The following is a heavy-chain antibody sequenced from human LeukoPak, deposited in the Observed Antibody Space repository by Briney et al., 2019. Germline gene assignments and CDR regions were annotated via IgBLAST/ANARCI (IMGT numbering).Heavy chain of an antibody. CDR3: ANMYSSGSDLLDY. V-gene: IGHV3-23*01. CDR2: ISGSGGST. Sequence: GGSLRLSCAASGFTFSSYEMNWVRQAPGKGLEWVSAISGSGGSTYYADSVKGRFTISRDNSKNTLYLQMNSLRAEDTAVYYCANMYSSGSDLLDYWGQGTLVTVSS. D-gene: IGHD6-19*01. CDR1: GFTFSSYE. J-gene: IGHJ4*02.